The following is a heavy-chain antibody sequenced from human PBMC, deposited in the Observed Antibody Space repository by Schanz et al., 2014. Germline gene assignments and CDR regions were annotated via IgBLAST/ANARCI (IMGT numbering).Heavy chain of an antibody. Sequence: EVQLVESGGGVVRPGGSLRLSCAASGFGFDDYAMSWVRQAPGKGLEWVSGLTEGGGGTYYTDAVKGRFTISRDNSKNTLYLQMNNLRAEDTAVYYCARDRVGASSYFDYWGQGTLVTVSS. CDR2: LTEGGGGT. CDR3: ARDRVGASSYFDY. J-gene: IGHJ4*02. D-gene: IGHD1-26*01. V-gene: IGHV3-23*04. CDR1: GFGFDDYA.